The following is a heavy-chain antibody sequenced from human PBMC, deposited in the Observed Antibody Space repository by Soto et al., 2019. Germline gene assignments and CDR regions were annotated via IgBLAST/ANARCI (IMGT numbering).Heavy chain of an antibody. Sequence: QITLKESGPPLVKPTQTLTLTCTFSGFSLSTSGVGVGWIRQPPGKALEWLALIYWNDDKRYNPSLNSRLTITKDTSKNQVVLTMTNMDPVDTATYYCAHSKYFSTSCNYYYYYGMDVWGQGTTVIVSS. CDR3: AHSKYFSTSCNYYYYYGMDV. D-gene: IGHD2-2*01. CDR2: IYWNDDK. V-gene: IGHV2-5*01. CDR1: GFSLSTSGVG. J-gene: IGHJ6*02.